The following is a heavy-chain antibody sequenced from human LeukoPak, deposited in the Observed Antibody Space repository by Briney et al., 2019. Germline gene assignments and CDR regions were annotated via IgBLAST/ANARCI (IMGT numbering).Heavy chain of an antibody. CDR1: GGSFSGYY. CDR3: ARDSRSYYASSGYYGTFDY. Sequence: KPSETLSLTCAVYGGSFSGYYWSWIRQPPGKGLEWIGYIYYSGSTNYNPSLKSRVTISVDTSKNQFSLKLSSVTAADTAVYYCARDSRSYYASSGYYGTFDYWGQGTLVTVSS. CDR2: IYYSGST. V-gene: IGHV4-59*01. D-gene: IGHD3-22*01. J-gene: IGHJ4*02.